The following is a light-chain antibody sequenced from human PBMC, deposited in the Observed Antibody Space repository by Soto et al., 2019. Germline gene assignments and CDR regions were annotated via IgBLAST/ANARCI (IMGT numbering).Light chain of an antibody. CDR2: EVS. Sequence: QSALTQPASVSGSPGQSITISCTGTSSDVGGYNYVSWYQQHPGKAPKLIIYEVSNRPSGVSNRFSGSKSGNTASLTISGLQAEDEADYYCNSYTSSTTLLFGGGTQLTVL. CDR1: SSDVGGYNY. CDR3: NSYTSSTTLL. J-gene: IGLJ2*01. V-gene: IGLV2-14*01.